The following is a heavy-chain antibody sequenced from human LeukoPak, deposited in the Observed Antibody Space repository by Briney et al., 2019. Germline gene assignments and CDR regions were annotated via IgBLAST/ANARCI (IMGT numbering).Heavy chain of an antibody. CDR3: ARVGIVVVVAATDAFDI. D-gene: IGHD2-15*01. J-gene: IGHJ3*02. Sequence: SETLSLTCAVYGGSFSGYYWSWIRQPPGKGLEWIGEINHSGSTSYNPSLKSRVTISVDTSKNQFSLKLSSVTAADTAVYYCARVGIVVVVAATDAFDIWGQGTMVTVSS. CDR1: GGSFSGYY. CDR2: INHSGST. V-gene: IGHV4-34*01.